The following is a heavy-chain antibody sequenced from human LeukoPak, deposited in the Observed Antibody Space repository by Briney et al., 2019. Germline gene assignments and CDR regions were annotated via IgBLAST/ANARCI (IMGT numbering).Heavy chain of an antibody. J-gene: IGHJ6*03. D-gene: IGHD3-9*01. CDR3: ARHKGILTGYYRGNYYYYMDV. CDR1: GGSISSGSYY. Sequence: PSETLSLTCTVSGGSISSGSYYWSWIRQPAGKGLEWIGRIYTSGSTNYNPSLKSRVTISVDTSKNQFSLKLSSVTAADTAVYYCARHKGILTGYYRGNYYYYMDVWGKGTTVTVSS. CDR2: IYTSGST. V-gene: IGHV4-61*02.